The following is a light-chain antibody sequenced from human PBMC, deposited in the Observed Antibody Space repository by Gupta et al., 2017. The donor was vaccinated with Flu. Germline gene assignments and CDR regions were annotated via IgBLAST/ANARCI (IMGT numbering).Light chain of an antibody. V-gene: IGKV1-39*01. J-gene: IGKJ4*01. CDR1: QSSSSY. CDR3: QQSYRTPGT. Sequence: DIQMTQSPSSLSASVGDRVTITCRASQSSSSYLNWYQQKPGKAPKLLIYAASSLQSGVPSRSSGSGAGTDFTLTISSLQPEDVASYYCQQSYRTPGTFGEGTKVEIK. CDR2: AAS.